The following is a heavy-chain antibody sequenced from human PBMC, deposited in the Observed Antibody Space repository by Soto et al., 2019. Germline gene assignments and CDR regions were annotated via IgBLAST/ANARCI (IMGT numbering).Heavy chain of an antibody. CDR1: GGSMSDYY. D-gene: IGHD3-22*01. CDR2: IYDTGST. V-gene: IGHV4-59*01. CDR3: ARATVAITARGYWYFDL. Sequence: QVQLQESGPGPVKPSETLSLICSVSGGSMSDYYWSWIRQPPGKGLEWIGYIYDTGSTNYNPSLKSRVTISVDTSKNQFSLTLRSVTTADTAMYYCARATVAITARGYWYFDLWGRGTLVTVSS. J-gene: IGHJ2*01.